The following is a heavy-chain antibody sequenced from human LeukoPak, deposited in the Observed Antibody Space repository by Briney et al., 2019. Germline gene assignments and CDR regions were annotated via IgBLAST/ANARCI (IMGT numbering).Heavy chain of an antibody. Sequence: GGSLRLSCAASGFTFSSYAMSWVRQAPGKGLEWVSAISGSGGSTYYADSVKGRFTISRDNSKNSLYLQMNSLRAEDTAVYYCARSLNYGIFGTGLETDWFDPWGQGTLVTVSS. J-gene: IGHJ5*02. CDR1: GFTFSSYA. D-gene: IGHD3-3*01. CDR3: ARSLNYGIFGTGLETDWFDP. CDR2: ISGSGGST. V-gene: IGHV3-23*01.